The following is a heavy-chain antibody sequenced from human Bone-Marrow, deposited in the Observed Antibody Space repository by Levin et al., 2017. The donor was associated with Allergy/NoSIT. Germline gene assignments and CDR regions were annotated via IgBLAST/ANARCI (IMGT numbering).Heavy chain of an antibody. J-gene: IGHJ4*02. D-gene: IGHD3-9*01. V-gene: IGHV3-23*01. Sequence: GGSLRLSCAGSGFTFSNYAMSWVRQSPGKGLEWVAAISGRGDSTYYADFVKGRFTISRDNPKNTLYVQMNSLRTEDTAVYSCAKDSIGSSPDDETGDYDYDEPGFEHWGQGTLVTVSS. CDR1: GFTFSNYA. CDR3: AKDSIGSSPDDETGDYDYDEPGFEH. CDR2: ISGRGDST.